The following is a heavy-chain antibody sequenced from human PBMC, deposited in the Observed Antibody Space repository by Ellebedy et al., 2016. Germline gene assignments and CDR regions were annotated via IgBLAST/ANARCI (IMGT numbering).Heavy chain of an antibody. J-gene: IGHJ6*02. CDR2: IYYSGST. CDR3: ARDRGEPHYYDRSGYGMDV. Sequence: SETLSLTXTVSGGSISSYYWSWIRQPPGKGLEWIGYIYYSGSTNYNPSLKSRVTISVDTSKNQFSLKLSSVTAADTAVYYCARDRGEPHYYDRSGYGMDVWGQGTTVTVSS. D-gene: IGHD3-22*01. V-gene: IGHV4-59*01. CDR1: GGSISSYY.